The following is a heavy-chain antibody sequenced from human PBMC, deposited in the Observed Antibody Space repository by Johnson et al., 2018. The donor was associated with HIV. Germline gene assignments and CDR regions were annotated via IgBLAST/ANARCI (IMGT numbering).Heavy chain of an antibody. Sequence: VQLVESGGGVVQPGRSLRLSCAPSGFTFSSYAMHWVRQAPGKGLAWVAVISYDGSNKYYADSVKGRFTISRGNSKNTLYLQMNSLRAEDTAVYYCATGVVVTAMNDAFDIWGQGTMVTVSS. V-gene: IGHV3-30-3*01. J-gene: IGHJ3*02. D-gene: IGHD2-21*02. CDR2: ISYDGSNK. CDR3: ATGVVVTAMNDAFDI. CDR1: GFTFSSYA.